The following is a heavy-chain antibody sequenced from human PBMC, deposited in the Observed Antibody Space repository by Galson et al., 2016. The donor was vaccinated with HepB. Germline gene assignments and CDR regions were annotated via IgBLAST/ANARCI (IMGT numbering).Heavy chain of an antibody. D-gene: IGHD4-17*01. V-gene: IGHV3-23*01. Sequence: SLRLSCAASGFTFSSYAMSWVRQAPGKGPEWVSAISGSGGSTYYADSVGGRFTISRDNSKNTLYLQMISLRAEDTAVYYCAKFAQIAYGDYVSAPYFDYWGQGTLVTVSS. J-gene: IGHJ4*02. CDR2: ISGSGGST. CDR3: AKFAQIAYGDYVSAPYFDY. CDR1: GFTFSSYA.